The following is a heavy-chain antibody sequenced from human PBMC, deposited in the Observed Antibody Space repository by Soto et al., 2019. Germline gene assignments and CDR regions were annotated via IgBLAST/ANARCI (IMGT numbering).Heavy chain of an antibody. J-gene: IGHJ4*02. CDR3: TTDLASYCSSTSCCDY. CDR1: GFTFSNAW. Sequence: GGSLRLSCAASGFTFSNAWMSWVCQAPGKGLEWVGRIKSKTDGGTTDYAAPVKGRFTISRDDSKNTLYLQMNSLKTEGTAVYYCTTDLASYCSSTSCCDYWGQGTLVTVSS. V-gene: IGHV3-15*01. D-gene: IGHD2-2*01. CDR2: IKSKTDGGTT.